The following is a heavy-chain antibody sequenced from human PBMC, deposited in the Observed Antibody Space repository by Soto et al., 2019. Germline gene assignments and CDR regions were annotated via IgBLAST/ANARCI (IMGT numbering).Heavy chain of an antibody. J-gene: IGHJ6*02. CDR2: INPGNGNT. CDR1: GYTFSLFA. D-gene: IGHD3-10*01. CDR3: ARAVARGVKTIYYYYGMDV. Sequence: QVPLVQSGAEVKKPGASVKVSCKASGYTFSLFAMHWVRQAPGQRLEWMGWINPGNGNTKYSQTFQGRVTITRDTSASTAYMDLNSLRSEDTAVYYCARAVARGVKTIYYYYGMDVWGQGTTVTVSS. V-gene: IGHV1-3*01.